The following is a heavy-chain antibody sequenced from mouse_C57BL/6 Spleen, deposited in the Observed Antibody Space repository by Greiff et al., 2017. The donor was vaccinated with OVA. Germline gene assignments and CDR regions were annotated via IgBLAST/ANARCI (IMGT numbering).Heavy chain of an antibody. Sequence: EVKVEESGGGLVQPGGSMKLSCAASGFNFSDAWMDWVRQSPEKGLEWVAEIRNKANNHATFYAESVKGRFTISRDDSKSRVYLQMNSLRAEDAGIYYGTRPGYYAMDYWGQGTSVTVSS. CDR2: IRNKANNHAT. CDR3: TRPGYYAMDY. J-gene: IGHJ4*01. V-gene: IGHV6-6*01. CDR1: GFNFSDAW.